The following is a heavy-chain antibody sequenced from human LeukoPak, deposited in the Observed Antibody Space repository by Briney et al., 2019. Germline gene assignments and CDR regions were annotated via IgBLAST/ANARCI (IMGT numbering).Heavy chain of an antibody. CDR2: ISSSSSYI. J-gene: IGHJ5*02. CDR3: ARGPGYSSSPSWFDP. Sequence: GGSLRLSCAASGFTFSSYWMTWVRQAPGKGLEWVSSISSSSSYIYYADSVKGRFTISRDNAKNSLYLQMNSLRAEDTAVYYCARGPGYSSSPSWFDPWGQGTLVTVSS. D-gene: IGHD6-6*01. CDR1: GFTFSSYW. V-gene: IGHV3-21*01.